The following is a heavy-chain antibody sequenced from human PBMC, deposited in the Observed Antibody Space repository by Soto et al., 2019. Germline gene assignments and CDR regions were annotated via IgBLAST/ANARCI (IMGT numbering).Heavy chain of an antibody. Sequence: QVQLVESGGGVVQPERSLRLSCAASRFTFRTYGMHWVRQTPGKGLEWVAVIWYDGSNKDYADSVKGRFTIFRDNSKNTLYWQMNSLRAEDTAVYYCARGTPYGSGRPYAFDIWGQGTMVTVSS. D-gene: IGHD3-10*01. V-gene: IGHV3-33*01. CDR3: ARGTPYGSGRPYAFDI. CDR1: RFTFRTYG. J-gene: IGHJ3*02. CDR2: IWYDGSNK.